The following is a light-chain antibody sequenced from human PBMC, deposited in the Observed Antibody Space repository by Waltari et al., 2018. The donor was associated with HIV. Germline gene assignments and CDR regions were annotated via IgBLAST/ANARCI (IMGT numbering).Light chain of an antibody. J-gene: IGLJ3*02. CDR2: DNG. CDR1: ISNIPQSY. Sequence: QPVLTQPPSVSAAPGQNVTISCSGSISNIPQSYLSWYQQRPGRAPKVISYDNGKRPSWFLDRFSASKSGTSSTRGIPGLQIGDEAEYYCGTWDSSLSPWVFGGWTKLTVL. V-gene: IGLV1-51*01. CDR3: GTWDSSLSPWV.